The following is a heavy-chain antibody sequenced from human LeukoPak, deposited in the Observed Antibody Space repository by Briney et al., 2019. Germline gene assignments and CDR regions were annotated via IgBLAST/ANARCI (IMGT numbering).Heavy chain of an antibody. CDR1: GYSISSGYY. V-gene: IGHV4-38-2*01. CDR2: IYYSGST. CDR3: ARLRMSGYYYFFDY. Sequence: SETLSLTCAVSGYSISSGYYWGWIRQPPGKGLEWIGSIYYSGSTYYNPSLKSRVTISVDTSKNQFSLKLSSVTAADTAVYYCARLRMSGYYYFFDYWGQGTLVTVSS. J-gene: IGHJ4*02. D-gene: IGHD3-22*01.